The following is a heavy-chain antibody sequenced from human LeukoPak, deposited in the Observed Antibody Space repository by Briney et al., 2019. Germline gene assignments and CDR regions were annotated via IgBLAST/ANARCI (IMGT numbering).Heavy chain of an antibody. CDR1: GGSISSYY. CDR3: ARGPRREYYYGSGSYRAEYFQH. CDR2: IYYSGST. V-gene: IGHV4-59*12. D-gene: IGHD3-10*01. Sequence: SETLSLTCTVSGGSISSYYWSWIRQPPGKGLEWIGYIYYSGSTNYNPSLKSRVTISVDTSKNQFSLKLSSVTAADTAVYYCARGPRREYYYGSGSYRAEYFQHWGQGTLDTVSS. J-gene: IGHJ1*01.